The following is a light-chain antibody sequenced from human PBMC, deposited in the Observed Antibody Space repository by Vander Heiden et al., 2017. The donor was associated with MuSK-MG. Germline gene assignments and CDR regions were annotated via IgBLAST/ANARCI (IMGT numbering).Light chain of an antibody. CDR2: GNC. J-gene: IGLJ2*01. CDR1: SPNIGAGYD. CDR3: QSYDISRSGYVV. V-gene: IGLV1-40*01. Sequence: QSVLTQPPSVSGAPGQRVTISCTGSSPNIGAGYDGHWYQQLPGTAPNLLIYGNCNRPSGVPDRCSGSNSGTSASLAITGLQAEEEADYYCQSYDISRSGYVVFGGGTKLTVL.